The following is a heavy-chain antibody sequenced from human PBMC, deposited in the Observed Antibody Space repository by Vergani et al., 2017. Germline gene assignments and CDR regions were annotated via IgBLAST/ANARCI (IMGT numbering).Heavy chain of an antibody. CDR2: FDPEDGET. V-gene: IGHV1-24*01. D-gene: IGHD3-22*01. CDR1: GYTLTELS. Sequence: QVQLVQSGAEVKKPGASVKVSCKVSGYTLTELSMHWVRQAPGKGLEWMGGFDPEDGETIYAQKFQGRVTMTEDTSTDTAYMELSSLRSEDMAVYYCATALPDYYDLGWYFDLWGRGTLVTVSS. CDR3: ATALPDYYDLGWYFDL. J-gene: IGHJ2*01.